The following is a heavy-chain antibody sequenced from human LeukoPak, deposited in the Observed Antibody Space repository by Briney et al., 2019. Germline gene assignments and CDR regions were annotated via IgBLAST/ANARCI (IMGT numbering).Heavy chain of an antibody. D-gene: IGHD2-15*01. V-gene: IGHV4-59*12. J-gene: IGHJ3*02. CDR2: IYYSGST. Sequence: SETLSLTCTVSGGSISSYYWSWIRQPPGKGLEWIGYIYYSGSTNYNPSLKSRVTISVDTSKNQFSLKVRSVTAADTAIYYCAKDVVDAFDIWGQGTMVTVSS. CDR1: GGSISSYY. CDR3: AKDVVDAFDI.